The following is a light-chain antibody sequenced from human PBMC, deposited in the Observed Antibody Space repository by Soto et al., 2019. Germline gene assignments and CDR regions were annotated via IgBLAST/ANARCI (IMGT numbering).Light chain of an antibody. V-gene: IGKV3-15*01. CDR3: QQYNNWPWT. CDR1: QSVSSSY. CDR2: GAS. Sequence: SQSPGTLSLSTGERATLSCRASQSVSSSYLAWYQQKPGQAPRLLIYGASTRATGIPARFSGSGSGTEFTLTISSLQSEDFAVYYCQQYNNWPWTCGQATKV. J-gene: IGKJ1*01.